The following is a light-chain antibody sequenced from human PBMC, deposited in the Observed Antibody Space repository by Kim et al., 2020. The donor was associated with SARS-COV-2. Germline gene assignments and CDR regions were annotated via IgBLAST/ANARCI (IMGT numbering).Light chain of an antibody. J-gene: IGLJ2*01. CDR3: CSYAGSSTEEV. CDR1: SSDVGSYNL. V-gene: IGLV2-23*02. CDR2: EVS. Sequence: QSALTQPASVSGSPGQSITISCTGTSSDVGSYNLVSWYQQHPGKAPKLMIYEVSKRPSGVSNRFSGSKSGNTASLTISGLQAEDEADYYCCSYAGSSTEEVFGGGTQLTVL.